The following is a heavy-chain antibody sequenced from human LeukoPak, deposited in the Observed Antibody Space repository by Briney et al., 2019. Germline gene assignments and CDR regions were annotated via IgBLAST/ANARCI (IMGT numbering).Heavy chain of an antibody. CDR1: GDSASSNSVS. V-gene: IGHV6-1*01. J-gene: IGHJ4*02. Sequence: SQTLSLTCAISGDSASSNSVSWNWIRQSPSRGLEWLGRTYYRSEWSNDYAPSVRSRITINPDTSKNQFSLQLNSVTPEDTAVYYCARGQGTYYDFWSGYSSGFDSWGQGTLVTVSS. D-gene: IGHD3-3*01. CDR3: ARGQGTYYDFWSGYSSGFDS. CDR2: TYYRSEWSN.